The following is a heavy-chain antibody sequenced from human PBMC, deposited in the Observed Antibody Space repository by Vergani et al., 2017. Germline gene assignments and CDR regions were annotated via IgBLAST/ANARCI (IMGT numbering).Heavy chain of an antibody. D-gene: IGHD3-10*01. CDR1: GDSVSSNSAT. CDR3: ARGGGEIDY. Sequence: QLQLQQSGPGLVKPSQTLSLTCAISGDSVSSNSATWIWIRQSPSRGLEWLGRTYYRSKWYTDYAVSVKSRITINPDTSKNQFSLQLNSVAPEDTAVYYCARGGGEIDYWGQGTLVTVSS. CDR2: TYYRSKWYT. V-gene: IGHV6-1*01. J-gene: IGHJ4*02.